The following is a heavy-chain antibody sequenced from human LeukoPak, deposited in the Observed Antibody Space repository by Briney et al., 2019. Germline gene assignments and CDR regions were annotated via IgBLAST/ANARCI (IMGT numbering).Heavy chain of an antibody. D-gene: IGHD3-22*01. CDR3: ARVTGYMIEDYFDY. J-gene: IGHJ4*02. CDR1: GGSISSYY. Sequence: SETLSLTCTVSGGSISSYYWSWIRQPPGKGLEWIGYIYYSGSTNYKPSLKSRVTISVETSKNQFSLKLRSVTAADTAVYYCARVTGYMIEDYFDYWGQGTLVTVSS. V-gene: IGHV4-59*01. CDR2: IYYSGST.